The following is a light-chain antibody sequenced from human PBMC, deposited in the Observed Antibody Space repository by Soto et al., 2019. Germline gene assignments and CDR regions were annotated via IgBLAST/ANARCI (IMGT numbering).Light chain of an antibody. Sequence: QSVLTQPPSASGTPGQRVTISCSGSSSNIGNNYVYWYQHFPGTAPKLLIYSSNQRPSGVPDRFSASKSGTSASLAISGLRSEDEADYYCVTWDDSLSGVIFGGGTKLTVL. J-gene: IGLJ2*01. CDR3: VTWDDSLSGVI. CDR1: SSNIGNNY. CDR2: SSN. V-gene: IGLV1-47*02.